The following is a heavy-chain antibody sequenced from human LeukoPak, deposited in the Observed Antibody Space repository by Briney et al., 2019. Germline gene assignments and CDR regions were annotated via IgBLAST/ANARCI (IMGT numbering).Heavy chain of an antibody. CDR3: ARAYRSSWYANWFDP. V-gene: IGHV4-38-2*02. CDR2: IYHSGST. CDR1: GYSISSGYY. D-gene: IGHD6-13*01. Sequence: LETLSLTCTVSGYSISSGYYWGWIRQPPGKGLEWIGSIYHSGSTYYNPSLKSRVTISVDTSKNQFSLKLSSVTAADTAVYFCARAYRSSWYANWFDPWGQGTLVTVSS. J-gene: IGHJ5*02.